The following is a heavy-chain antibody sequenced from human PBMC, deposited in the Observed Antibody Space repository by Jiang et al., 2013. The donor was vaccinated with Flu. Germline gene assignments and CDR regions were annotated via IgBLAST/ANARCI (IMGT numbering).Heavy chain of an antibody. CDR3: ARDLPEKWLDAFDI. J-gene: IGHJ3*02. V-gene: IGHV1-3*01. D-gene: IGHD3-22*01. Sequence: GAEVKKPGASVKVSCKAPGYTFTSYAMHWVRQAPGQRLEWMGWINAGNGNTKYSQKFQGRVTITRDTSASTAYMELSSLRSEDTAVYYCARDLPEKWLDAFDIWGQGTMVTVSS. CDR1: GYTFTSYA. CDR2: INAGNGNT.